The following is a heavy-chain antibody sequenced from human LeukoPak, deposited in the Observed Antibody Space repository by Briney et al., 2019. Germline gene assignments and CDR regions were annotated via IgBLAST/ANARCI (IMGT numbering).Heavy chain of an antibody. V-gene: IGHV3-21*01. CDR3: ARDSQIAAAGSGIDY. CDR2: ISSSSSYI. CDR1: GSTFSTYI. Sequence: GGSLRLSCAASGSTFSTYIMNWVRQAPGKGLEWVSSISSSSSYIYYADSVKGRFTISRDNAKNSLYLQMNSLRAEDTAVYYCARDSQIAAAGSGIDYWGQGTLVTVSS. D-gene: IGHD6-13*01. J-gene: IGHJ4*02.